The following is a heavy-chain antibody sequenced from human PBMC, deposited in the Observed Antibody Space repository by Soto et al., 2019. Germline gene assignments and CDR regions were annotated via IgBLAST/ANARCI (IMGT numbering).Heavy chain of an antibody. CDR2: MNPNSNNT. CDR1: GYTFASYD. CDR3: ARSDGYPFNWLDS. J-gene: IGHJ5*01. Sequence: QVQLVQSGAEVKTPGASVKVSCKASGYTFASYDINWVRQAPGQGLEWMGWMNPNSNNTGYAQKLQGRLTMTRAIALSIAHMELSSLRNEDTAVYSCARSDGYPFNWLDSWGQGTLVTVSA. V-gene: IGHV1-8*01. D-gene: IGHD2-21*01.